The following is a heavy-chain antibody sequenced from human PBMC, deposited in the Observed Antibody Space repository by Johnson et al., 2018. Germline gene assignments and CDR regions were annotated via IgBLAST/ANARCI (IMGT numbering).Heavy chain of an antibody. CDR3: TRDWRNGAWDL. CDR2: IRGDGSPT. V-gene: IGHV3-74*01. J-gene: IGHJ3*01. D-gene: IGHD1-1*01. Sequence: VQLQESGGGLVQPGGSLRLSCVASGFPFSDHWAFWVRQFPGKGLEWVSRIRGDGSPTTYADSVRGRFTISRDNAKNTVYLQMSSLTVDDTAMYYCTRDWRNGAWDLWGQGTMVTVSS. CDR1: GFPFSDHW.